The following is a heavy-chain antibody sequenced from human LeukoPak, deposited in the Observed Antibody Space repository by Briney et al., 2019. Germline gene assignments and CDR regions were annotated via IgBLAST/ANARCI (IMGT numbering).Heavy chain of an antibody. V-gene: IGHV3-7*03. CDR1: GFTFSTSW. CDR2: IKKDGSET. D-gene: IGHD5-12*01. J-gene: IGHJ4*02. Sequence: PGGSLRLSCAASGFTFSTSWMSWVRQVPGKGLEWVANIKKDGSETYYVDSVKGRFTISRDNAKNSLYLQMNNLRAEDTAMYYCARGRYSGTTYYFDYWGQGTLVTVSS. CDR3: ARGRYSGTTYYFDY.